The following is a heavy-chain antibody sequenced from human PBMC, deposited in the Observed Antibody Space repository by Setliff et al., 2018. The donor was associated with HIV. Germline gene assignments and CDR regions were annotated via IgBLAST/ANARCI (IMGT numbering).Heavy chain of an antibody. CDR3: AKDLVYYDSSGDLDY. D-gene: IGHD3-22*01. J-gene: IGHJ4*02. V-gene: IGHV3-23*01. Sequence: LRLSCAASGLTFSSYAMSWVRQAPGKGLEWVSSISGSGGSPYYADSVKGRFTISRDNSKNTLYLQMNSLRAEDTAVYYCAKDLVYYDSSGDLDYWGQGTLVTVPQ. CDR2: ISGSGGSP. CDR1: GLTFSSYA.